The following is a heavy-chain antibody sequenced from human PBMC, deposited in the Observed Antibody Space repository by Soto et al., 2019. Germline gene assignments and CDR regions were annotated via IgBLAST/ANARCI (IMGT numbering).Heavy chain of an antibody. V-gene: IGHV3-7*01. CDR3: ASTPVAARYFDY. CDR1: GFTFNSAW. CDR2: INQDGNEK. Sequence: EVQLVESGGGLVQPGGSLRLSCSVSGFTFNSAWMSWVRQAPGKGLEWVVNINQDGNEKFYVDSVMGRFTISRDNAKNSLFLLMNSLRVEDTAVYYCASTPVAARYFDYWGRGTLVTVSS. D-gene: IGHD6-6*01. J-gene: IGHJ4*02.